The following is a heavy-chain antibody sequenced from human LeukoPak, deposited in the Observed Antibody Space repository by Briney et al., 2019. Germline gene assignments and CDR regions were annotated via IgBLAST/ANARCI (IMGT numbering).Heavy chain of an antibody. Sequence: GALRLSCAASGFTFSAYAMHWVRQAPGKGLEWVAVISYDGSSKYYADSVKGRFTISRDNSKNTLYLQMNSLRAEDTAVYYCAKRSYTATVTEYMAYYYFDYWGQGTLVTVSS. CDR3: AKRSYTATVTEYMAYYYFDY. CDR2: ISYDGSSK. D-gene: IGHD5-18*01. J-gene: IGHJ4*02. V-gene: IGHV3-30*04. CDR1: GFTFSAYA.